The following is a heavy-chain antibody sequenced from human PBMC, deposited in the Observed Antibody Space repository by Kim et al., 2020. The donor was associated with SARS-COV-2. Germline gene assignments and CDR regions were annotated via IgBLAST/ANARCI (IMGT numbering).Heavy chain of an antibody. J-gene: IGHJ5*02. CDR2: IYTSGST. D-gene: IGHD4-17*01. CDR1: GGSISSYY. CDR3: ARDGVGMTTVYNWFDP. V-gene: IGHV4-4*07. Sequence: SETLSLTCTVSGGSISSYYWSWIRQPAGKGLEWIGRIYTSGSTNYNPSLKSRVTMSVDTSKNQFSLKLSSVTAADTAVYYCARDGVGMTTVYNWFDPWGQGTLVTVSS.